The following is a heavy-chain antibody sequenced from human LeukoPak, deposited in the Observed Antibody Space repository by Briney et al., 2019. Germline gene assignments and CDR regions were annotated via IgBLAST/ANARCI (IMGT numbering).Heavy chain of an antibody. J-gene: IGHJ6*03. CDR3: ARESELVVGTTSYMDV. CDR2: ISSSTTYI. Sequence: GGSLRLSCAASGFIFSNYSMTWVRQAPGKGLEWVSSISSSTTYIFFAVSVKGRFTISRDNAKNSLFLQMNSLRAEDTAVYYCARESELVVGTTSYMDVWGKGTTVIVSS. D-gene: IGHD2/OR15-2a*01. V-gene: IGHV3-21*01. CDR1: GFIFSNYS.